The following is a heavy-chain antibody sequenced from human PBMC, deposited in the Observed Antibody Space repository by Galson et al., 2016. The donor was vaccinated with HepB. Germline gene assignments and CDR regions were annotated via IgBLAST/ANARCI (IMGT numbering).Heavy chain of an antibody. D-gene: IGHD6-13*01. CDR1: GFTFRSYN. Sequence: SLRLSCAASGFTFRSYNMNWVRQAPGKGLEWVSSISGSGSYIYYADSVKGRFTISRDNARNSLSLQMNSLRAKDTAVYYCAKEGYSNRWESVYYYYMDVWGKGTTVTVSS. CDR3: AKEGYSNRWESVYYYYMDV. J-gene: IGHJ6*03. CDR2: ISGSGSYI. V-gene: IGHV3-21*06.